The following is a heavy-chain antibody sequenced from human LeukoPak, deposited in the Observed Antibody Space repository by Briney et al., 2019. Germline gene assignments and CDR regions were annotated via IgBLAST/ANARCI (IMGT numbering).Heavy chain of an antibody. Sequence: GGSLRLSCAASGFTFSTYAMHWVRQAPGKGLEWVAVISHDGSSKYYADSVKGRFTISRDNSKNTLYQQMNSLRSEDTAVYYCARGNGALGPVPPAMPPYYYYPMDVWGQGTTVTVSS. CDR3: ARGNGALGPVPPAMPPYYYYPMDV. J-gene: IGHJ6*02. CDR2: ISHDGSSK. CDR1: GFTFSTYA. V-gene: IGHV3-30*04. D-gene: IGHD2-2*01.